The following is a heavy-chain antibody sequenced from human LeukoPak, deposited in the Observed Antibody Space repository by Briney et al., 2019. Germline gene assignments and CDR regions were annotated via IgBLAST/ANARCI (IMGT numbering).Heavy chain of an antibody. J-gene: IGHJ5*02. D-gene: IGHD3-9*01. CDR1: GDSITNYY. V-gene: IGHV4-59*12. CDR3: ARLSHYDILIGYYIRANWFDP. CDR2: VYYNGDT. Sequence: SETLSLTCTVSGDSITNYYWSWIRQPPGKGLEWIGYVYYNGDTNYNPSLKSRVTVSLDASKNQFSLKLTSVTAADTAVYYCARLSHYDILIGYYIRANWFDPWGQGTLVTVSS.